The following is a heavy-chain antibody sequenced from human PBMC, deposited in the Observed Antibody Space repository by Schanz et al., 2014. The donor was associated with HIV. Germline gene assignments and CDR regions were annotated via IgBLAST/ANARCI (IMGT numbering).Heavy chain of an antibody. CDR3: KGRFFVSRDNRDNMIFLQMNSLRPNDTAMYYCAKDGSSSGWVVGDY. CDR1: GFNFRDYG. J-gene: IGHJ4*02. Sequence: QVQLLESGGGVVQPGRSLRLSCVASGFNFRDYGIHWVRQAPGKGLEWGAVISSDGSTKYYGDSVKGRFFVSRDNRDRHRAPTKPSDGRTKYYGDSVKGRFFVSRDNRDNMIFLQMNSLRPNDTAMYYCAKDGSSSGWVVGDYWGQGTQVTVSS. CDR2: ISSDGSTK. D-gene: IGHD4-17*01. V-gene: IGHV3-30*03.